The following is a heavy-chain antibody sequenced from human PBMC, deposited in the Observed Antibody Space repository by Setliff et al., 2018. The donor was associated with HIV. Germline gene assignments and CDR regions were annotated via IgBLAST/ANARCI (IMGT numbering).Heavy chain of an antibody. CDR2: INHSGST. J-gene: IGHJ4*02. Sequence: PSETLSLTCAVYGESFSAYSWTWIRQPPGKGLEWIGEINHSGSTTYNPSLRGRVTVSVDTSKNQFSLKLKSVTAADTAFYYCAGAFLAYRAVDFWGQGTLVTSPQ. CDR3: AGAFLAYRAVDF. V-gene: IGHV4-34*01. D-gene: IGHD4-4*01. CDR1: GESFSAYS.